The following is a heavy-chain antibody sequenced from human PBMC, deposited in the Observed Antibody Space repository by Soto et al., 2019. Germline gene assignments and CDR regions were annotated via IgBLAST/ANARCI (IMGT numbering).Heavy chain of an antibody. V-gene: IGHV4-34*01. CDR2: INHSGST. Sequence: ASETMCDRWGVEEGSIGGYGGSWLRQTPGKGLEWIGEINHSGSTNYNPSLKSRVTISVDTSKNQFSLKLSSVTAADTAVYYCARGFYDYIWGSYRSPWYFDYWGQGTLVTVSS. D-gene: IGHD3-16*02. CDR3: ARGFYDYIWGSYRSPWYFDY. CDR1: EGSIGGYG. J-gene: IGHJ4*02.